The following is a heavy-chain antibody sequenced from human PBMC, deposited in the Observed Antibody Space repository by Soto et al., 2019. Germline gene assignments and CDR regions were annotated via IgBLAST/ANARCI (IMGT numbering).Heavy chain of an antibody. CDR2: INAGNGNT. CDR1: GYSFTSYA. CDR3: ARAHVMVVAGSTFDY. J-gene: IGHJ4*03. Sequence: ASVKVSCKASGYSFTSYAMHWVRQAPGQRLEWMGWINAGNGNTKYSQKFQGRVTITRDTSASTAYMELSSLRSEDTAVYYCARAHVMVVAGSTFDYWGHGTPVTVSS. V-gene: IGHV1-3*01. D-gene: IGHD6-19*01.